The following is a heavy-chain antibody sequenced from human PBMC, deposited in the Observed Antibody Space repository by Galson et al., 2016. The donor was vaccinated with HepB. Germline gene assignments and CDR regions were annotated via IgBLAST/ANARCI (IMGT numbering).Heavy chain of an antibody. V-gene: IGHV1-18*04. CDR1: GYTSTSYG. CDR2: ISGYNGNT. D-gene: IGHD2-15*01. CDR3: ARDPVIVVEVAAIHYYGMDV. J-gene: IGHJ6*02. Sequence: SVKVSCKASGYTSTSYGISWVRQAPGQGLEWMGWISGYNGNTNYAQKLQDRVTMTRDTSTSTAYMELRSLRSDDTAVYYCARDPVIVVEVAAIHYYGMDVWGQGTTVTVSS.